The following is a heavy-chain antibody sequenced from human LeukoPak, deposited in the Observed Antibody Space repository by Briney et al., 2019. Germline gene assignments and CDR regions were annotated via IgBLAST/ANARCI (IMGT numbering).Heavy chain of an antibody. CDR3: ARHSGIYWSSHYYYYMDV. CDR2: INPSGGST. CDR1: GYTFTSYY. J-gene: IGHJ6*03. Sequence: ASVKVSCKASGYTFTSYYMHWVRQAPGQGLEWMGIINPSGGSTSYAQKFQGRVTMTRDTSTSTVYMELSSLRSEDTAVYYCARHSGIYWSSHYYYYMDVWGKGTTVTVSS. V-gene: IGHV1-46*03. D-gene: IGHD1-26*01.